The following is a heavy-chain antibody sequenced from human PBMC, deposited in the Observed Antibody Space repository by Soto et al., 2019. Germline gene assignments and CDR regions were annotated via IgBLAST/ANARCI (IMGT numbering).Heavy chain of an antibody. Sequence: AETLSLTCTGSGGSINDFYWSWIRQPPGKGLEWIGYIYYSGSTDYNPSLKSRVTISVDTSKNQFSLKLRSVTAADTAVYYCARVGGVAARTFDYWGQGTLVTVSS. CDR3: ARVGGVAARTFDY. D-gene: IGHD6-6*01. V-gene: IGHV4-59*01. CDR2: IYYSGST. CDR1: GGSINDFY. J-gene: IGHJ4*02.